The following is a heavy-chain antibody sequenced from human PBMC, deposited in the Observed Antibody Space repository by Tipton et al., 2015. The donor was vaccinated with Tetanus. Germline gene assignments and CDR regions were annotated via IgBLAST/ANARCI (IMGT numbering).Heavy chain of an antibody. CDR1: GGSITSSFY. V-gene: IGHV4-39*02. Sequence: GLVKPSETLSLTCTVSGGSITSSFYWGWIRQPPGKGLEWIGSILSSGSSYYNRPLGSRVAISVDTSKNHFSLRLSSVTAADTAVYYCARETYYFESGGYFDFFLDYWGQGTLVTVSS. CDR3: ARETYYFESGGYFDFFLDY. J-gene: IGHJ4*02. D-gene: IGHD3-22*01. CDR2: ILSSGSS.